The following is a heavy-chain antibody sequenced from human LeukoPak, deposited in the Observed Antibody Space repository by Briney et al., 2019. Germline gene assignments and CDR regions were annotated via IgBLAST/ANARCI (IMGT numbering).Heavy chain of an antibody. D-gene: IGHD5-12*01. J-gene: IGHJ6*03. CDR2: ISPNSGGT. CDR3: AAATVTYDDYYYMDV. CDR1: GYTFTGYY. V-gene: IGHV1-2*02. Sequence: ASVKVSCKASGYTFTGYYMHWVRQAPGQGLEWMGWISPNSGGTNYAQKFQGRVTMTRDTSISTAYMELSSLRSEDTAVYYCAAATVTYDDYYYMDVWGKGTTVTVSS.